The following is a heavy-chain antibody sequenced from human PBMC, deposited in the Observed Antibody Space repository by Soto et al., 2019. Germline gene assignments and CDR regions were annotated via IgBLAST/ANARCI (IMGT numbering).Heavy chain of an antibody. V-gene: IGHV4-31*03. Sequence: SEALSLTCTVSGGSISSGGYYWSWIRQHPGKGLEWIGYIYYSGSTYYNPSLKSRVTISVDTSKNQFSLKLSSVTAADTAVYYCARVPFYYDRSAHQTRYYSDFWGQGTLVTVSS. CDR3: ARVPFYYDRSAHQTRYYSDF. CDR2: IYYSGST. D-gene: IGHD3-22*01. CDR1: GGSISSGGYY. J-gene: IGHJ4*02.